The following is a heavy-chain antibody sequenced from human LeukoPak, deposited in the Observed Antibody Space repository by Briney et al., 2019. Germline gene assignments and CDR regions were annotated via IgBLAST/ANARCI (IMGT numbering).Heavy chain of an antibody. V-gene: IGHV1-8*01. CDR2: MNPNSGNT. CDR1: GYTFTSYD. D-gene: IGHD3-10*01. Sequence: ASVKVSCKASGYTFTSYDINWVRQATGQGLEWMGWMNPNSGNTGYAQKFQGRVTMTRNTSISTAYMELSSLRSEDTAVYYCARGQLLWFGELRQGNAFDIWGQGTMVTVSS. J-gene: IGHJ3*02. CDR3: ARGQLLWFGELRQGNAFDI.